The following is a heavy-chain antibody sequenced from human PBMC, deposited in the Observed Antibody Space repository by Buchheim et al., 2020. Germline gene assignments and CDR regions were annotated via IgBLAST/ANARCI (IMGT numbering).Heavy chain of an antibody. CDR2: ISSSGTTK. V-gene: IGHV3-11*01. CDR3: SRNLAARNF. D-gene: IGHD6-6*01. CDR1: GFTFSDYY. Sequence: QVYLVESGGGLVRPGGSLTLSCAASGFTFSDYYMTRIRQAPGKGLEWVSFISSSGTTKYYSESVKGRFTISRDNGKNSLYLHLTGLRAEDTAMYYCSRNLAARNFWGQGTL. J-gene: IGHJ4*02.